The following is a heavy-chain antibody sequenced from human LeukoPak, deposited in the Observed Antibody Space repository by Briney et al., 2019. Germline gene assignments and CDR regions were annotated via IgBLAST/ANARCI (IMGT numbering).Heavy chain of an antibody. CDR1: GFTFRDYY. Sequence: PGGSLRLSCAASGFTFRDYYMSWIRQAPGNGLEWVSYISSSGSTIYYADSVKGRFTISRDNAKNSLYLQMNSLRAEDTAVYYCARAGRFSYPLYGMDVWGQGTTVTVSS. CDR3: ARAGRFSYPLYGMDV. J-gene: IGHJ6*02. CDR2: ISSSGSTI. V-gene: IGHV3-11*01.